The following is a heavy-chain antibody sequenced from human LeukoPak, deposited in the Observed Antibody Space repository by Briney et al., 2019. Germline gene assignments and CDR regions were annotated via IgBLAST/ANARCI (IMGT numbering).Heavy chain of an antibody. D-gene: IGHD3-10*01. J-gene: IGHJ4*02. CDR3: ASAMVRGVNGAS. CDR2: IYYSGGT. CDR1: GGSISSSSYY. V-gene: IGHV4-39*07. Sequence: KPSETLSLTCTVSGGSISSSSYYWGWIRQPPGKGLEWIGSIYYSGGTYYNPSLKSRVTISVDTSKNQFSLKLSSVTAADTAVYYCASAMVRGVNGASWGQGTLVTVSS.